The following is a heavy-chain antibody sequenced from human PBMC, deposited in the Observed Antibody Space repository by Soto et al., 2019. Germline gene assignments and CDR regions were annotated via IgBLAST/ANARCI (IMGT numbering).Heavy chain of an antibody. V-gene: IGHV3-74*01. J-gene: IGHJ5*01. CDR3: PSDTFGLRDT. CDR2: INPDGTKT. CDR1: GFTFSAYW. D-gene: IGHD3-3*01. Sequence: PGGSLRLSCAVSGFTFSAYWMHWVRQTPGKGLVWVSRINPDGTKTNYVDSVEGRVTISRDNAKSTLYLQMNSLSAEDTAIYFFPSDTFGLRDTWGQGTLVTVSS.